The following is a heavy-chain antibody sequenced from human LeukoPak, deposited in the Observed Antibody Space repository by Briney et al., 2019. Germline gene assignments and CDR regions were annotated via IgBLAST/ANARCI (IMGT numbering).Heavy chain of an antibody. CDR2: TYYSGST. V-gene: IGHV4-39*01. D-gene: IGHD6-19*01. J-gene: IGHJ4*02. CDR3: ARHPLYRNIAVAGTVDY. CDR1: GGSISSGSYY. Sequence: SETLSLTCTVSGGSISSGSYYWGWIRQPPGKGLEWIGSTYYSGSTYYNPSLKSRVTISVDTSKNQFSLKLSSVTAADTAVYYCARHPLYRNIAVAGTVDYWGQGTLVTVSS.